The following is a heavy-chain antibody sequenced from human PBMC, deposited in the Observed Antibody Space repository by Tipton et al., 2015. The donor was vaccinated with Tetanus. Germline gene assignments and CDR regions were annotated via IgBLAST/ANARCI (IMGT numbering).Heavy chain of an antibody. J-gene: IGHJ4*02. CDR2: LHSSGDT. D-gene: IGHD3-16*01. V-gene: IGHV4-4*07. CDR3: ARWGPGVTTWGFDF. Sequence: LRLSCTVSGGSIRGHFWSWIRQPAGKGLEWIGRLHSSGDTTYNPSLKSRVTMSVDTSKNQFSLRVGSVTAADTALYFCARWGPGVTTWGFDFWGQGTLVTVSS. CDR1: GGSIRGHF.